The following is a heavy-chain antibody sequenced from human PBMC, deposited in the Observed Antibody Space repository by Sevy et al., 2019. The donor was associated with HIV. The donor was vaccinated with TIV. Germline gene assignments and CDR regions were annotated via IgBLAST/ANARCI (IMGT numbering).Heavy chain of an antibody. D-gene: IGHD6-19*01. CDR2: INHSGST. J-gene: IGHJ4*01. CDR3: ARADHLAVAGTFDY. V-gene: IGHV4-34*01. Sequence: SETLSLTCAVYGGSFSGYYWSWIRQPPGKGLEWIGEINHSGSTNYNPSLKSRVTISVDTSKNQFSLKLSSVTAADTAVYYCARADHLAVAGTFDYWGQGTLVTVSS. CDR1: GGSFSGYY.